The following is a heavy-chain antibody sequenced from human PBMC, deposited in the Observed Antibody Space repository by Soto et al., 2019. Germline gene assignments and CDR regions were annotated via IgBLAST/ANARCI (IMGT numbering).Heavy chain of an antibody. J-gene: IGHJ6*02. CDR1: GGTFSSYT. CDR2: IIPILGIA. CDR3: ARDTGSMVRGRRSPYYYYGMDV. D-gene: IGHD3-10*01. V-gene: IGHV1-69*08. Sequence: QVQLVQSGAEVKKPGSSVKVSCKASGGTFSSYTISWVRQAPGQGLEWMGRIIPILGIANYAQKFQGRVTITADKSTSTAYMELSSLRSEDTAVYYCARDTGSMVRGRRSPYYYYGMDVWGQGTTGTVSS.